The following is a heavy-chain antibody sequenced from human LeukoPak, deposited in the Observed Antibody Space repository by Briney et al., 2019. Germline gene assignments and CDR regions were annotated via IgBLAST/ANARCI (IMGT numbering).Heavy chain of an antibody. CDR1: GYTFTGYY. CDR3: ARHNTVNHYGSGSYPFDY. V-gene: IGHV1-2*04. CDR2: INPNSGGT. D-gene: IGHD3-10*01. Sequence: ASVKVSCKASGYTFTGYYIHWVRQAPGQGLEWMGWINPNSGGTSYAQKFQGWVTMTRDTSITTAYMELSRLRSDDTAVYYCARHNTVNHYGSGSYPFDYWGQGTLVTVSS. J-gene: IGHJ4*02.